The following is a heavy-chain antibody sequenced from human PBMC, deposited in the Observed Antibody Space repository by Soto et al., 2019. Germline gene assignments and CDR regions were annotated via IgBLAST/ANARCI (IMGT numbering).Heavy chain of an antibody. V-gene: IGHV3-30-3*01. CDR1: GFIFSPYT. CDR2: ISYDGNDK. Sequence: QVQLVESGGGVVQPGRSLRLSCAASGFIFSPYTMHWVRQTPGKGLEWVXVISYDGNDKYYADSVKGRFTISRDNSKNTLYLQMNSLRAEDTALYYCARGGGFCGXXXXKGGIDYWGQGTLVTVSS. CDR3: ARGGGFCGXXXXKGGIDY. D-gene: IGHD2-21*01. J-gene: IGHJ4*02.